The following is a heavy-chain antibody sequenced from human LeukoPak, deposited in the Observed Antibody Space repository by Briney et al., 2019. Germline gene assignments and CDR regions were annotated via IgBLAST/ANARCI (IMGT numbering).Heavy chain of an antibody. D-gene: IGHD5-24*01. Sequence: SETLSLTCTVSGGSISSSNAYWGWIRQPPGKGLEWIGSIYYSKNTYYNPSLKSRVTISADTSKNQFSLKLSSVTAADTAVYYCARRTPKEISPRFDPWGQGTLVTVSS. J-gene: IGHJ5*02. CDR3: ARRTPKEISPRFDP. CDR1: GGSISSSNAY. CDR2: IYYSKNT. V-gene: IGHV4-39*01.